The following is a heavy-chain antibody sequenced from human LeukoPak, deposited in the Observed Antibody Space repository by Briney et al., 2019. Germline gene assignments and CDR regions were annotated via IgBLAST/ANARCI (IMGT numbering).Heavy chain of an antibody. V-gene: IGHV1-2*02. J-gene: IGHJ5*02. CDR2: INPNSGGT. Sequence: ASVTVSCKASGYTFTGHYTQWVRQAPGQGLEWMGWINPNSGGTNYAQKFQDRVTMTRDTSISTAYMELSRLRSDDTAVYYCARYSGSTTFDPWGQGTLVTVSS. CDR1: GYTFTGHY. D-gene: IGHD6-6*01. CDR3: ARYSGSTTFDP.